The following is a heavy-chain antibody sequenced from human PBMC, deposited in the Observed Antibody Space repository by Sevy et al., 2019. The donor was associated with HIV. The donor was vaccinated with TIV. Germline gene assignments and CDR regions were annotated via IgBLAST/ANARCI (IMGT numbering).Heavy chain of an antibody. CDR2: IYYNGHI. D-gene: IGHD1-26*01. J-gene: IGHJ4*02. V-gene: IGHV4-59*08. Sequence: KLRETLSLTCTVSGGSITSLYWNWIRQPPGKGLEWIANIYYNGHINYNPSLKSRVTLSLDTSKNQFSLRLSSVTAADTAMYYCAGENAWGRGYSWGQGTLVTVSS. CDR3: AGENAWGRGYS. CDR1: GGSITSLY.